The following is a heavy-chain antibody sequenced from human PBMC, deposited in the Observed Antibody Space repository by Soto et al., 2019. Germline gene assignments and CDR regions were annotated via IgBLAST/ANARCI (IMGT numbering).Heavy chain of an antibody. CDR3: AKSEMWSDISIPGRLFDY. CDR2: ISGNGATT. V-gene: IGHV3-23*01. J-gene: IGHJ4*02. Sequence: GGSLRLSCAASGFTFISYSLTWVRRAPGKRLEWLSSISGNGATTYYADSVKGRFTISRDNSKNTLFLQMNSLRAEDTAVYYCAKSEMWSDISIPGRLFDYWGQGTLVTVSS. D-gene: IGHD3-9*01. CDR1: GFTFISYS.